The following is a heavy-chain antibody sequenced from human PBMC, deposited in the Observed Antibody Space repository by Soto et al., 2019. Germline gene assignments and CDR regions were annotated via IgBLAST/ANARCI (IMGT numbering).Heavy chain of an antibody. J-gene: IGHJ4*02. CDR2: INHSGST. Sequence: QVQLQQWGAGLLKPSETLSLTCAVYGGSFSGYYWSWIRQPPGKGLEWIGEINHSGSTNYNPSLKSRVTISVDTSKNQFSLKLSSVTAADTDVYYCASRRVGRSPWPFDYWGQGTLVTVSS. D-gene: IGHD1-26*01. V-gene: IGHV4-34*01. CDR1: GGSFSGYY. CDR3: ASRRVGRSPWPFDY.